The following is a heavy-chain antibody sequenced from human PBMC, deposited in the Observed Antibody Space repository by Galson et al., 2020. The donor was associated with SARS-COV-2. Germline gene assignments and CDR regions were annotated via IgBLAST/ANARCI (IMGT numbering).Heavy chain of an antibody. CDR3: ASARIMITFGGVIPNWFDP. CDR1: GGSISSSSYY. J-gene: IGHJ5*02. V-gene: IGHV4-39*06. CDR2: IYYTGST. D-gene: IGHD3-16*02. Sequence: SETLSLTCTVSGGSISSSSYYWGWIRQPPGKGLEWIGSIYYTGSTYYNPSLKSRVTISVDTSKNQFPLKLSSVTAADTAVYYCASARIMITFGGVIPNWFDPWGQGTLVTVSS.